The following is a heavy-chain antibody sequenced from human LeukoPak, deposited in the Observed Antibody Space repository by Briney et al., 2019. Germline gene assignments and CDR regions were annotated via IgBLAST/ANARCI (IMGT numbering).Heavy chain of an antibody. CDR1: GFTFSSYD. CDR3: ARGVLGYSYGYLDY. Sequence: GGSLRLSCAASGFTFSSYDMHWVRQATGKGLEWVSAIGTAGDTYYPGSVKGRFTISRENAKNSLYLQMNSLRAGDTAVYYRARGVLGYSYGYLDYWGQGTLVTVSS. V-gene: IGHV3-13*01. CDR2: IGTAGDT. J-gene: IGHJ4*02. D-gene: IGHD5-18*01.